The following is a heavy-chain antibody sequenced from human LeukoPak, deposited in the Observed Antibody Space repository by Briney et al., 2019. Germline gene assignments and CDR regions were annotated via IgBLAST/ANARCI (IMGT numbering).Heavy chain of an antibody. CDR3: ARAYEYCSGGSCYSWFDP. CDR2: INPNSGGT. J-gene: IGHJ5*02. CDR1: GYTFTGYY. V-gene: IGHV1-2*02. D-gene: IGHD2-15*01. Sequence: ASVKVSCKASGYTFTGYYMHWVRQAPRQGLEWMGWINPNSGGTNYAQKFQGRVTMTRDTSISTAYMELSRLRSDDTAVYYCARAYEYCSGGSCYSWFDPWGQGALVTVSS.